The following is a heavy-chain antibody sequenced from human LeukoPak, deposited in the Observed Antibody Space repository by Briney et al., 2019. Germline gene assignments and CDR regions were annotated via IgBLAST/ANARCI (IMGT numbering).Heavy chain of an antibody. D-gene: IGHD2-2*01. Sequence: ASVTVSCKASGYTFTSYDINWVRQATGQGLEWMGWMNPNSGNTGYAQKFQGRVTMTRNTSISTAYMELSSLRSEDTSVYYCARGVIVVVPAAGFDPWGQGTLVTVSS. CDR1: GYTFTSYD. J-gene: IGHJ5*02. CDR3: ARGVIVVVPAAGFDP. V-gene: IGHV1-8*01. CDR2: MNPNSGNT.